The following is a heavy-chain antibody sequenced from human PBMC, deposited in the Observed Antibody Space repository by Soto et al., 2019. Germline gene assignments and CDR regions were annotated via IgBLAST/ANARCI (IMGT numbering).Heavy chain of an antibody. V-gene: IGHV1-69*02. D-gene: IGHD3-10*01. CDR2: INPILSMS. J-gene: IGHJ4*02. CDR3: ASSYGSGYRAFDY. CDR1: GDTFTFYS. Sequence: QVQLVQSGAEVKRPGSSVKVSCKASGDTFTFYSINWVRQAPGLGLEWMGRINPILSMSNYAQRFQGRVTMTADKSKSTAYMELSSLRSEDTAIYYCASSYGSGYRAFDYWGQGALVTVS.